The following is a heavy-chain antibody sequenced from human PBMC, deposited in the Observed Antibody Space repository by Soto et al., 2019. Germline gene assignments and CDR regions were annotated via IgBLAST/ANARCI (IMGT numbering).Heavy chain of an antibody. Sequence: GASVKVSCKASGYTFTGYYMHWVRQAPGQGLEWMGWINPDSGGTNYAQKFQGWVTMTRDTSISTAYMELSRLRSDDTAVYYCARDRRVVVAATKSSWLFDYWGQGTLVTVSS. CDR3: ARDRRVVVAATKSSWLFDY. D-gene: IGHD2-15*01. V-gene: IGHV1-2*04. CDR2: INPDSGGT. CDR1: GYTFTGYY. J-gene: IGHJ4*02.